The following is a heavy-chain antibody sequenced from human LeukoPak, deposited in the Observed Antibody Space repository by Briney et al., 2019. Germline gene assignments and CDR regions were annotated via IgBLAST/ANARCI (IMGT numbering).Heavy chain of an antibody. J-gene: IGHJ4*02. CDR2: MNPNSGNT. CDR3: AREGIIAAADY. V-gene: IGHV1-8*03. Sequence: ASVKVSCKASGYTFTSYDINWVRRATGQGLEWMGWMNPNSGNTGYAQKFQGRVTITRNTSISTAYMELSSLRSGDTAVYYCAREGIIAAADYWGQGTLVTVSS. CDR1: GYTFTSYD. D-gene: IGHD6-13*01.